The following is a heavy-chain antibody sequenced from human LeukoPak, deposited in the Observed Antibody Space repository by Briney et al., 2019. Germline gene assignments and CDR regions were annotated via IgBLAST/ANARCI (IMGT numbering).Heavy chain of an antibody. CDR1: GFTFSSYA. V-gene: IGHV3-23*01. J-gene: IGHJ4*02. D-gene: IGHD3-22*01. CDR3: AKDYPFNPVYDSVFFDC. CDR2: INYNGGST. Sequence: GGSLRLSCAASGFTFSSYAMSWVRQAPGKGLEWVSGINYNGGSTFYGDSVKGRFTISRDNSRNTLYLQMNSLRAEDTAVYYCAKDYPFNPVYDSVFFDCWGQGALVTVSS.